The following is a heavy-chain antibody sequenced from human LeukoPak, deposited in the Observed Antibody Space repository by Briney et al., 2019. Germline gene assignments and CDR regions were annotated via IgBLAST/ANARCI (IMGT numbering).Heavy chain of an antibody. V-gene: IGHV4-59*01. CDR1: GGSISSYY. CDR3: ARARGGWQQQALDY. Sequence: SETLSLTCTVSGGSISSYYWSWIRQPPGKGLEWIGYIYYSGSTNYNPSLKSRVTISVDTSKNQFSLKLSSVTAADAAVYYCARARGGWQQQALDYWGQGTLVTVSS. CDR2: IYYSGST. J-gene: IGHJ4*02. D-gene: IGHD6-13*01.